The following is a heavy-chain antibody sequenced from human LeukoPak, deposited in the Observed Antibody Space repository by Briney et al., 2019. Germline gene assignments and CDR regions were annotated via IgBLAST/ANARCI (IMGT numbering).Heavy chain of an antibody. CDR3: ARRPSPAVAGPGGPFDY. CDR2: ISGSAGYI. D-gene: IGHD6-19*01. V-gene: IGHV3-21*01. J-gene: IGHJ4*02. Sequence: GGSLRLSCAASGFTFSSYNMNWVRQAPGKGLEWLSCISGSAGYISSADSVKGRFTISRDNAKNSLYLQMNSLRAEDTAVYYCARRPSPAVAGPGGPFDYWGQGTLVTVSS. CDR1: GFTFSSYN.